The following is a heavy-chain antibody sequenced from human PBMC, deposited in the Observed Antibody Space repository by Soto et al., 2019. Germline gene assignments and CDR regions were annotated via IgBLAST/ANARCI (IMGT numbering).Heavy chain of an antibody. CDR3: ARGVLLWFGELPAN. J-gene: IGHJ4*02. D-gene: IGHD3-10*01. Sequence: PSETLSLTCAVSGGSISSSNWWSWVRQPPGKGLEWIGEIYHSGSTNYNPSLKSRVTISVDKSKNQFSLKLSSVTAADTAVYYCARGVLLWFGELPANWGQGTLVTVSS. V-gene: IGHV4-4*02. CDR1: GGSISSSNW. CDR2: IYHSGST.